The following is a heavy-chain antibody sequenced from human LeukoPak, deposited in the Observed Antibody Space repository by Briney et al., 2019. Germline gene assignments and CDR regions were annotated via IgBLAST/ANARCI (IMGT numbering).Heavy chain of an antibody. J-gene: IGHJ3*02. V-gene: IGHV3-48*01. CDR3: TSGYYEGLDDAFDI. Sequence: GGSLRLSCAASGFTFSSYSMNWVRQAPGKGLEWVSYISSSSSTIYYADSVKGRFTISRDNSKNTLYLQMNSLRAEDTAVYYCTSGYYEGLDDAFDIWGQGTMVTVSS. CDR2: ISSSSSTI. D-gene: IGHD3-3*01. CDR1: GFTFSSYS.